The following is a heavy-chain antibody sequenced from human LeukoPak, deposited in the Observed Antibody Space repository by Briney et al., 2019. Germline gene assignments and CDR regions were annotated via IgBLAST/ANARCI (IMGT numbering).Heavy chain of an antibody. CDR1: GGSMVPYY. V-gene: IGHV4-4*07. D-gene: IGHD4-11*01. Sequence: SETLSLTCTVSGGSMVPYYWSWVRQPAGKGLEWLGRIYIGGGTKYNPSLKNRVTVSIDRSMNQFSLRLTSVTAADTAVYYCARQGRIPGHAVPVPDGPATEYSYYYMDVWGNGTTVTVSS. CDR3: ARQGRIPGHAVPVPDGPATEYSYYYMDV. CDR2: IYIGGGT. J-gene: IGHJ6*03.